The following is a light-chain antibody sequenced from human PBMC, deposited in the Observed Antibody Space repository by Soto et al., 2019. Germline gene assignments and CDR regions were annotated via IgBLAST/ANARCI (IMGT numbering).Light chain of an antibody. Sequence: SYELTQTSSVSVAPGQTAKITCGGNNIGSKSVHWYQQKAGQAPVLVVHDDSDRPSGIPERFSGSNSANTATLTISRVEAGDEGDYYCQVWESSGDQVVFAGGTKVTVL. J-gene: IGLJ2*01. CDR2: DDS. CDR1: NIGSKS. V-gene: IGLV3-21*02. CDR3: QVWESSGDQVV.